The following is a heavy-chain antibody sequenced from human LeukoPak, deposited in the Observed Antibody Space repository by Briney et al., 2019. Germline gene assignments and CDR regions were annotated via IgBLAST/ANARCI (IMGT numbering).Heavy chain of an antibody. V-gene: IGHV4-39*01. D-gene: IGHD6-13*01. CDR2: ISYSGST. Sequence: SETLSLTCTVSGGSISGGGYYWGWIRQPPGKRLEWIGSISYSGSTNYNPSLKGRVTISEDTSKNQFSLKVNSVTAEDTAVYYCYSTSGGRPHWGQGTLVTVSS. CDR1: GGSISGGGYY. CDR3: YSTSGGRPH. J-gene: IGHJ4*02.